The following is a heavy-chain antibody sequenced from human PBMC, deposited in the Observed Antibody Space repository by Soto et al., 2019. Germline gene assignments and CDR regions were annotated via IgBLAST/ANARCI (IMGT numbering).Heavy chain of an antibody. D-gene: IGHD2-8*01. V-gene: IGHV3-30-3*01. CDR3: AGLMGDAFDI. CDR2: ISYDGSNK. Sequence: PGGSLRLSCAASGFTFSSYAMHWVRQAPGKGLEWVAVISYDGSNKYYADSVKGRFTISRDNSKNTLYLQMNSLRAEDMAVYYCAGLMGDAFDIWGQGTMVTVSS. J-gene: IGHJ3*02. CDR1: GFTFSSYA.